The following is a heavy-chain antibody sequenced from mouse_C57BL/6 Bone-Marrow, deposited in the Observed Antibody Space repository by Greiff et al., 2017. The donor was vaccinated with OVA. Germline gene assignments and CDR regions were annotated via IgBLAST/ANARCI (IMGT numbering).Heavy chain of an antibody. V-gene: IGHV5-15*01. D-gene: IGHD1-1*01. Sequence: DVMLVESGGGLVQPGGSLKLSCAASGFTFSDYGMAWVRQAPRKGPEWVAFISNLAYSIYYADTVTGRFTISRENAKNALYLEMSSLRSEDTAMYYCARSGSSPSWFAYWGQGTLVTVSA. CDR3: ARSGSSPSWFAY. J-gene: IGHJ3*01. CDR1: GFTFSDYG. CDR2: ISNLAYSI.